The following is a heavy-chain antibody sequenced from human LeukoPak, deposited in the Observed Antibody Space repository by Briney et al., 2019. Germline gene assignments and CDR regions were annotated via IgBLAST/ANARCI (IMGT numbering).Heavy chain of an antibody. CDR3: ARVHDSSGYGMYYFDY. D-gene: IGHD3-22*01. J-gene: IGHJ4*02. Sequence: SETLSLTCTVSSASIRSDYWSWIRQPAGKGLECIGRIDFTGSVNYNPTLRSRLTMSVDTSKNQFSLKVTSVTAADTAVYYCARVHDSSGYGMYYFDYWGQGTLVTVSS. CDR2: IDFTGSV. CDR1: SASIRSDY. V-gene: IGHV4-4*07.